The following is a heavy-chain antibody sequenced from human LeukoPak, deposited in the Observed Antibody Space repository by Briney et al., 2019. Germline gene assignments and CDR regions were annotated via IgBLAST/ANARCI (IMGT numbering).Heavy chain of an antibody. D-gene: IGHD6-6*01. V-gene: IGHV4-4*07. J-gene: IGHJ3*02. CDR1: GGSISSYY. Sequence: PSETLSLTCTVSGGSISSYYWSWIRQPAGKGLEWIGRIYTSGSTNYNPSLKSRVTMSVDTSKNQFSLKLSSVTAADTAVYYCARIGSSSSGKGDAFDIWGQGTMVTVSS. CDR2: IYTSGST. CDR3: ARIGSSSSGKGDAFDI.